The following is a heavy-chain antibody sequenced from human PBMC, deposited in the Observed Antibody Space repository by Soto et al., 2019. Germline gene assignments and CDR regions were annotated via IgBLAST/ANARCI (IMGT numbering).Heavy chain of an antibody. CDR1: GFTFSSYA. D-gene: IGHD2-2*02. V-gene: IGHV3-23*01. CDR2: ISGSGGST. J-gene: IGHJ4*02. CDR3: AKRGYCSSTSCYTQKGLDY. Sequence: EVQLLESGGGLVQPGGSLRLSCAASGFTFSSYAMSWVRQAPGKGLEWVSAISGSGGSTYYADSVKGRFTISRDNSKNTLYLQMNSLRAEDTAVYYCAKRGYCSSTSCYTQKGLDYWGQGTLVTVS.